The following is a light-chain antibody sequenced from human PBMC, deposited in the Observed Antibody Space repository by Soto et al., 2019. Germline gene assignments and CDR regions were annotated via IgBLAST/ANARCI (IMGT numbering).Light chain of an antibody. Sequence: DIQMTQSPSSLSVSVGDRVTITCRASQSISSFLHWFQQKPGKAPKLLIYASFNLQSGAPSMFSGSGSETDFTLSITSRHTEDFATYYCQQSYTTPFTFGQGTKLEI. J-gene: IGKJ2*01. CDR2: ASF. CDR3: QQSYTTPFT. CDR1: QSISSF. V-gene: IGKV1-39*01.